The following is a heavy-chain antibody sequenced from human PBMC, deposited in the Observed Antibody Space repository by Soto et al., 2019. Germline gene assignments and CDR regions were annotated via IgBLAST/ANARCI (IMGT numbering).Heavy chain of an antibody. Sequence: PSETLSLTCAVSGGSISSSNWWSWVRQPPGKGLEWIGEIYHSGSTNYNPSLKSRVTISVDKSKNQFSLKLSSVTAADTAVYYCARVTGYSSSWFDYWGQGTLVTVSS. D-gene: IGHD6-13*01. CDR1: GGSISSSNW. CDR2: IYHSGST. CDR3: ARVTGYSSSWFDY. V-gene: IGHV4-4*02. J-gene: IGHJ4*02.